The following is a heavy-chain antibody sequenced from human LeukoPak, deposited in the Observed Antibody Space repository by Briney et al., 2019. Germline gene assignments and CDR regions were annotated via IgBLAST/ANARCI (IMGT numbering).Heavy chain of an antibody. J-gene: IGHJ4*02. Sequence: GGSLRLSCAASGFRFSSYAMTWVRQAPGKGLEWVSGISDSGGSTYYADSVKGRFTISRDNSKNTLYLQMNSLRAEDTAVYYCAKGYDSSGYYHFDYWGQGTLVTVSS. CDR3: AKGYDSSGYYHFDY. D-gene: IGHD3-22*01. V-gene: IGHV3-23*01. CDR2: ISDSGGST. CDR1: GFRFSSYA.